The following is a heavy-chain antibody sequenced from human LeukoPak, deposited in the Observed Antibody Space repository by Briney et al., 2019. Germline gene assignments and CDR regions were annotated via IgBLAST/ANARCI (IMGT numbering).Heavy chain of an antibody. CDR3: ARPKIAAAGTFWFDP. J-gene: IGHJ5*02. Sequence: NPSETLSLTCTVSGGSISSYYWSWIRQPAGKGLEWIGRIYTSGSTNYNPSLKSRVTISVDTSKNQFSLKLSSVTAADTAVYYCARPKIAAAGTFWFDPWGQGTLVTVSS. CDR1: GGSISSYY. V-gene: IGHV4-4*07. D-gene: IGHD6-13*01. CDR2: IYTSGST.